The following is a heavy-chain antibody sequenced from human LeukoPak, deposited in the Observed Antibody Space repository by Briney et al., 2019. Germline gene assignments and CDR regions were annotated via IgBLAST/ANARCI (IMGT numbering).Heavy chain of an antibody. CDR3: ARERATAFDAFDI. CDR1: GGSISSGGYS. J-gene: IGHJ3*02. V-gene: IGHV4-61*08. Sequence: SQTLSLTCAVSGGSISSGGYSWSWIRQPPGKGLEWIGYIYYSGSTKYNPSLKSRVTMSVATSKNQFSLKVNSVTAADSAVYYCARERATAFDAFDIWGQGTLVTVSS. CDR2: IYYSGST.